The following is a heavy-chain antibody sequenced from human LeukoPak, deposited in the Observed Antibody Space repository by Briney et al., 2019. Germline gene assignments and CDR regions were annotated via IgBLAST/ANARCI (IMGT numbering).Heavy chain of an antibody. CDR2: IYYSGST. V-gene: IGHV4-39*01. D-gene: IGHD3-10*01. CDR3: ARRFAPSRNDAFDI. Sequence: SETLSLACTVSGGSINSSSYYWGWIRQPPGKGLEWIGTIYYSGSTYYNPSLKSRVTISVDTSKNQFSLKLSSVTASDTAVYYCARRFAPSRNDAFDIWGQGTMVTVSS. CDR1: GGSINSSSYY. J-gene: IGHJ3*02.